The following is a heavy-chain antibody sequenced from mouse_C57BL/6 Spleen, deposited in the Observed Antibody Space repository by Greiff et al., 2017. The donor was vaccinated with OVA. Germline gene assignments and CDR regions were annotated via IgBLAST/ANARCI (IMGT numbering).Heavy chain of an antibody. Sequence: EVKVEESGGGLVKPGGSLKLSCAASGFTFSDYGMHWVRQAPEKGLEWVAYISSGSSTIYYADTVKGRFTISRDNAKNTLFLQMTSLRSEDTAMYYCATGYSNYFDYWGQGTTLTVSS. CDR2: ISSGSSTI. CDR3: ATGYSNYFDY. D-gene: IGHD2-5*01. V-gene: IGHV5-17*01. CDR1: GFTFSDYG. J-gene: IGHJ2*01.